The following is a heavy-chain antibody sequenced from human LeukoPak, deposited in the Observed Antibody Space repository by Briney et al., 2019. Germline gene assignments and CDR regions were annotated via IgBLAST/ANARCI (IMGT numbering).Heavy chain of an antibody. V-gene: IGHV3-74*01. J-gene: IGHJ4*02. CDR2: INSDGSWT. CDR3: AKDYCSSTSCYTDY. CDR1: GRYW. Sequence: GGSLRLSCAASGRYWMHWVRQAPGKGLVWVSHINSDGSWTSYADSVKGRFTISKDNAKNTVYLQMNSLRAEDTALYFCAKDYCSSTSCYTDYWGQGTLVTVSS. D-gene: IGHD2-2*02.